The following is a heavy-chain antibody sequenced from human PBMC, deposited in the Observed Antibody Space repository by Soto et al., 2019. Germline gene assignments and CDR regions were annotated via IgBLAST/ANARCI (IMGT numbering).Heavy chain of an antibody. D-gene: IGHD4-4*01. J-gene: IGHJ6*02. CDR2: IIPIFGTA. CDR1: GGTFSSYA. V-gene: IGHV1-69*13. Sequence: GASVKVSCKASGGTFSSYAISWVRQAPGQGLEWMGGIIPIFGTANYAQKSQGRVTITADESTSTAYMELSSLRSEDTAVYYCARHISNFRYYYYAMDVWGQGTTVTVSS. CDR3: ARHISNFRYYYYAMDV.